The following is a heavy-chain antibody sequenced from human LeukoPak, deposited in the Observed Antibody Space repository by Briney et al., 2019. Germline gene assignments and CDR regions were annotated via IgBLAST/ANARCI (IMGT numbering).Heavy chain of an antibody. Sequence: PGGSLRLSCAASGFAFSSYGMHWVRQAPGKGLEWVAFIRFDGSDKYYADSVKGRFTISRDNSKNTLYLQMNSLRAEDTAVYYCAKTQNQWLGKFDYWGQGTLVTVSS. CDR2: IRFDGSDK. J-gene: IGHJ4*02. D-gene: IGHD6-19*01. CDR3: AKTQNQWLGKFDY. CDR1: GFAFSSYG. V-gene: IGHV3-30*02.